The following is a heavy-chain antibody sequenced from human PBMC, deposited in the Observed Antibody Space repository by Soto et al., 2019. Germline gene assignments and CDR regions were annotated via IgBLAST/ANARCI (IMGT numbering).Heavy chain of an antibody. Sequence: GGSLRLSCAASGFTFSSYVMHWVRQAPGKGLEWVAVISYDGSNKYYADSVKGRFTISRDNSRNTLYLQMNSLRAEDTAVYYCAKSHGGILVVDYWGKGTLVNVSS. J-gene: IGHJ4*02. CDR2: ISYDGSNK. D-gene: IGHD2-8*02. CDR3: AKSHGGILVVDY. V-gene: IGHV3-30*18. CDR1: GFTFSSYV.